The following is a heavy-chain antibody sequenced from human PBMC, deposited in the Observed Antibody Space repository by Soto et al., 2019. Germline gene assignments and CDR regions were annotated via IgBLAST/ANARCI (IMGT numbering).Heavy chain of an antibody. V-gene: IGHV4-4*02. Sequence: QVQLQESGPGLVKPSGTLSLTCAVSGGSISSSNWWSWVRQPPGKGLEWIGEIYHSGSTNYNPSLKSRVTISVDKSKNHFSLKLSSVTAADAAVYYCARVIYGSGSRYYYYGMDVWGQGTTVTVSS. D-gene: IGHD3-10*01. CDR2: IYHSGST. CDR3: ARVIYGSGSRYYYYGMDV. J-gene: IGHJ6*02. CDR1: GGSISSSNW.